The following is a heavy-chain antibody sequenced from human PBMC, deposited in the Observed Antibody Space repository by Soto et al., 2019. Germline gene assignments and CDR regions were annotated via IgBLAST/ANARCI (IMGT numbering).Heavy chain of an antibody. J-gene: IGHJ4*02. CDR1: GFTFSSYS. CDR3: ARVSDDIVLTSEW. CDR2: ISSSSSYI. V-gene: IGHV3-21*01. D-gene: IGHD2-8*01. Sequence: PGGSLRLSCAASGFTFSSYSVYWVRQAPGKGLEWVSFISSSSSYIYYADSVKGRFTISRDNARNSVYLQMNSLRAEDTAVYYCARVSDDIVLTSEWWGQGTLVTVS.